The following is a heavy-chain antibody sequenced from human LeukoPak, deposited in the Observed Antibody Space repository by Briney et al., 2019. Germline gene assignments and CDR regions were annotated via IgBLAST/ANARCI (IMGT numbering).Heavy chain of an antibody. D-gene: IGHD6-19*01. CDR1: GFTFSNYA. V-gene: IGHV3-23*01. CDR2: ISGSGGTT. J-gene: IGHJ4*02. CDR3: VKGSGRAVAATGKDHFDS. Sequence: GGSLRLSRRASGFTFSNYAMTWVRQAPGKGLGWVSGISGSGGTTYYADSGRGRFTIPRDNSKNTLFLQMNRLGAEDTAVYYCVKGSGRAVAATGKDHFDSWGQGTLVTVSS.